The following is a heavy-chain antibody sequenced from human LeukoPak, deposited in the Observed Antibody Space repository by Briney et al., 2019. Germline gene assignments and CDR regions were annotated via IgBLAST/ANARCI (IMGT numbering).Heavy chain of an antibody. Sequence: PSETLSLTCTVSGGSISSSSYYWGWIRQPPGKGLEWIGSIYYSGSTYYNPSLNTRVTISTDTSNNQLSLRLSSVTDADTAVYYCARAAAGLKYGADYWGQGTLGTVSS. D-gene: IGHD1-14*01. J-gene: IGHJ4*02. CDR2: IYYSGST. CDR1: GGSISSSSYY. V-gene: IGHV4-39*07. CDR3: ARAAAGLKYGADY.